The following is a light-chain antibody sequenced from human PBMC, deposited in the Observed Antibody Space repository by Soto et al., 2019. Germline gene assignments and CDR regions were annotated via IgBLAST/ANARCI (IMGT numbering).Light chain of an antibody. CDR3: QQYDNSPFT. CDR1: QSISRN. V-gene: IGKV3-15*01. Sequence: EIVMTQSPANLSVSPGERATLSCRASQSISRNLAWYQQKPGQSPRLLIYGASARATGIPARFSGSGSGTYFTLTISSLQSEDFALYSCQQYDNSPFTFGPGTKVDIK. CDR2: GAS. J-gene: IGKJ3*01.